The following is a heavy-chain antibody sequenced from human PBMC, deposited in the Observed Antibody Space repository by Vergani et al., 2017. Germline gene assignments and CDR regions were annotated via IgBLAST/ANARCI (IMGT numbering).Heavy chain of an antibody. Sequence: EVQLLESGGGLVQPGGSLRLSCAASGFTFSSYAMSWVRQAPGRGLEWVSAISGSGGSTYYADSVKGRFTISRDNSKNTLYLQMNSLRAEDTAVYYCARAAIVVPAAITGIRAYYYYMDVWGKGTTVTVSS. CDR3: ARAAIVVPAAITGIRAYYYYMDV. V-gene: IGHV3-23*01. CDR1: GFTFSSYA. CDR2: ISGSGGST. J-gene: IGHJ6*03. D-gene: IGHD2-2*01.